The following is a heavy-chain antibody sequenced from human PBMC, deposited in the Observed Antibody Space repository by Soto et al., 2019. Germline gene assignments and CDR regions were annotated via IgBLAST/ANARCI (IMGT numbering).Heavy chain of an antibody. CDR3: ARGEGYDFWRGGPPFDY. V-gene: IGHV3-21*01. CDR1: GFTFSSHS. CDR2: TTSSSSYI. Sequence: EVQLVESGGGLVKPGGSLRLSCAASGFTFSSHSMNWVRQAPGKGLEWVSSTTSSSSYIYYADSVKGRFTISRDNAKNSLYLQMNSLRAEDTAVYYCARGEGYDFWRGGPPFDYWGQGTLVTVSS. J-gene: IGHJ4*02. D-gene: IGHD3-3*01.